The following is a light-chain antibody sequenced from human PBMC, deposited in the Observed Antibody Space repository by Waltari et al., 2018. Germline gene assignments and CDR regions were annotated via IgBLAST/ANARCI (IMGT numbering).Light chain of an antibody. CDR1: SLRTYY. Sequence: SVALGQTVRITCQGDSLRTYYVSWFQQKPGQAPALVIYGKNNRPSGIPDRFSASSSGSTASLTIIGAQAEDEADYYCHSRDSSGDVLIGGGTKLTVL. V-gene: IGLV3-19*01. CDR2: GKN. CDR3: HSRDSSGDVL. J-gene: IGLJ2*01.